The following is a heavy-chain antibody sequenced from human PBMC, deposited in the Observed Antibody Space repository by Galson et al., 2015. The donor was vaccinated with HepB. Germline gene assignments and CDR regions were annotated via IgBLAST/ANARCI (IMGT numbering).Heavy chain of an antibody. J-gene: IGHJ4*02. CDR1: GDSVSSKSAA. CDR2: TYFWSKWYY. D-gene: IGHD6-19*01. Sequence: CAISGDSVSSKSAAWNWIRHSPSRGLEWLGRTYFWSKWYYDYASSVRGRITVLADTAKNHFSLQLNTVTPDDTATYFCARAGYTSGWSPYFFDYWGQGTLVTVSS. CDR3: ARAGYTSGWSPYFFDY. V-gene: IGHV6-1*01.